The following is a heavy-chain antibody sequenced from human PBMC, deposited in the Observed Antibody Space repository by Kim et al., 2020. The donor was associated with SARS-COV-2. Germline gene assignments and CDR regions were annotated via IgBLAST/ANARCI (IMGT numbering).Heavy chain of an antibody. CDR1: GFTVSSNY. J-gene: IGHJ6*02. V-gene: IGHV3-66*01. CDR3: ARDLLSYNWNYGSTPYGMDV. D-gene: IGHD1-7*01. Sequence: GGSLRLSCAASGFTVSSNYMSWVRQAPGKGLEWVSVIYSGGSTYYADSVKGRFTISRDNSKNTLYLQMNSLRAEDTAVYYCARDLLSYNWNYGSTPYGMDVWGQGTTVTVSS. CDR2: IYSGGST.